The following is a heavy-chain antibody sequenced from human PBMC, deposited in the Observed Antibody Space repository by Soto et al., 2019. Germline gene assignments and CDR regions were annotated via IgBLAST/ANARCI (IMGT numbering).Heavy chain of an antibody. Sequence: GESLKISCKGSGYSFTSYWIGWVRQMPGKGLEWMGIIYPGDSDTRYSPSFQGQVTISADKSISTAYLQWSSLKASDTAMYYCARVGYCSGGSCYTSFAFDIWGQGTMVTVSS. CDR2: IYPGDSDT. D-gene: IGHD2-15*01. J-gene: IGHJ3*02. V-gene: IGHV5-51*01. CDR1: GYSFTSYW. CDR3: ARVGYCSGGSCYTSFAFDI.